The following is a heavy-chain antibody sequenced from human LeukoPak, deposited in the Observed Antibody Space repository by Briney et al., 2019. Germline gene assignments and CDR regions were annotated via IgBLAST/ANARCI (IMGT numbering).Heavy chain of an antibody. CDR1: GLTIRSYG. J-gene: IGHJ6*03. V-gene: IGHV3-23*01. CDR2: ISPSGDVT. Sequence: PGGSLRLSCEASGLTIRSYGMNWVRQASGKGLEWISYISPSGDVTYYAESVKGRFTISRDNSKNTLYLQMNSLRAEDTAVYYCAKSLPDYSNHYYYYYYMDVWGKGTTVTVSS. D-gene: IGHD4-11*01. CDR3: AKSLPDYSNHYYYYYYMDV.